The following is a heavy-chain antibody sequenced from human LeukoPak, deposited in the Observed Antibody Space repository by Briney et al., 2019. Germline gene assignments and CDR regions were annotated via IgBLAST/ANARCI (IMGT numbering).Heavy chain of an antibody. CDR2: ISSSSSYI. V-gene: IGHV3-21*04. Sequence: GGSLRLSCAASRFTFSSYSMNWVRQAPGKGLEWVSSISSSSSYIYYADSVKGRFTISRDNSKNTLYLQMNSLRAEDTAVYYCAKEGGSYRPFDYWGQGTLVTVSS. CDR1: RFTFSSYS. J-gene: IGHJ4*02. CDR3: AKEGGSYRPFDY. D-gene: IGHD2-15*01.